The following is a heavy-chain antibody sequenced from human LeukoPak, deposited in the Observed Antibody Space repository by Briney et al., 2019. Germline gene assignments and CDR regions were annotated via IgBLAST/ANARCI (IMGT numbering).Heavy chain of an antibody. CDR1: GFTFSSYS. CDR2: ISSSSSTI. V-gene: IGHV3-48*01. Sequence: GGSLRLSCAASGFTFSSYSMNWVRQAPGKGLEWVSYISSSSSTIYYADSVKGRFTISRDNAKNSLYLQMNSLRAEDTAVYYCARSDSSGWYGYFDYWGQGTLVTVSS. CDR3: ARSDSSGWYGYFDY. D-gene: IGHD6-19*01. J-gene: IGHJ4*02.